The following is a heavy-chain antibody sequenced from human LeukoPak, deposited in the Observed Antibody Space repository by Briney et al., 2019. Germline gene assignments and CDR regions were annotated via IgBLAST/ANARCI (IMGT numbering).Heavy chain of an antibody. CDR2: IYTSGST. CDR1: GGSISSYY. Sequence: PSETLSLTCTLSGGSISSYYWSWIRQPPGKGLGWIGYIYTSGSTNYDPSLKSRVIISVDTSKNQFSLKLSSVAAADTAVYYCARLGLTGYYPDYWGQGTLVTVSS. CDR3: ARLGLTGYYPDY. D-gene: IGHD3-9*01. V-gene: IGHV4-4*09. J-gene: IGHJ4*02.